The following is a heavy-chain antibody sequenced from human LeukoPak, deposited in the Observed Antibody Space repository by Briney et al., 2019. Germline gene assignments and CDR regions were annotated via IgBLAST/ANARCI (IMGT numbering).Heavy chain of an antibody. D-gene: IGHD3-22*01. J-gene: IGHJ4*02. CDR2: INPNSGGT. CDR3: ARAKTYYYDSSGYLPRY. Sequence: GASVKVSCKASGYTFTGYYMHWVRQAPGQGLEWMGWINPNSGGTYYAQKFQGRVTMTSDTSISTAYMELSRLRSDNTAVYYCARAKTYYYDSSGYLPRYWGQGTLVTVSS. CDR1: GYTFTGYY. V-gene: IGHV1-2*02.